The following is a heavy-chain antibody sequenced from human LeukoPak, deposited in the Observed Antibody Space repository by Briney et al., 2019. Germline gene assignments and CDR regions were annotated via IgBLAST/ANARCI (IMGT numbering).Heavy chain of an antibody. D-gene: IGHD2-15*01. Sequence: GGSLRLSCAASGFSLSTYWMIWVRQAPGKGLEWVANINRDGSRKNYVDSLEGRFTISRDNAKNTLYLQMNSLRAEDTAVYYCANDIVVVVAAAVEYFQHWGQGTLVTVSS. CDR2: INRDGSRK. J-gene: IGHJ1*01. CDR3: ANDIVVVVAAAVEYFQH. V-gene: IGHV3-7*03. CDR1: GFSLSTYW.